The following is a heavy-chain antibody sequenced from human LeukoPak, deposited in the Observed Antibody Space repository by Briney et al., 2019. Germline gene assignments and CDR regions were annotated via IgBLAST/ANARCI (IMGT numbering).Heavy chain of an antibody. D-gene: IGHD4/OR15-4a*01. CDR2: SGNT. CDR1: GASISSGGYH. Sequence: SETLSLTCTVSGASISSGGYHWSWIRQPPGKGLEWSGYSGNTDYNPSLNSRVTISVDTSNNQLSLRLTSVTAADTAVYFCATDYGGRGGSGYWGQGTLVTVSS. J-gene: IGHJ4*02. V-gene: IGHV4-30-4*01. CDR3: ATDYGGRGGSGY.